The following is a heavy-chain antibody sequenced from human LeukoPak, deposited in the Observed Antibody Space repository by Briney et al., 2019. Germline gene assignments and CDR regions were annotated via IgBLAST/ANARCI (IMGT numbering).Heavy chain of an antibody. CDR2: INPSGSD. J-gene: IGHJ5*01. Sequence: LATVTLTCALYGGSFSGYYWSWIPQPPGKGLEWIAEINPSGSDTYNPSLKSLVIISVDTSKNQSSLKLSCVTAADTAVYYCASQGFANTAMAAGQRFSPSNWFDPWGQAPLVTVSP. D-gene: IGHD5-18*01. CDR1: GGSFSGYY. V-gene: IGHV4-34*01. CDR3: ASQGFANTAMAAGQRFSPSNWFDP.